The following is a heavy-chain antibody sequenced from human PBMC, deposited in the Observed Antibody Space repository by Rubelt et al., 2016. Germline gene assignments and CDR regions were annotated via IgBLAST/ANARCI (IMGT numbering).Heavy chain of an antibody. V-gene: IGHV1-18*01. D-gene: IGHD7-27*01. CDR2: INPNSGGT. CDR1: GYTFTSYG. CDR3: ARYLGIEGDFDY. Sequence: QVQLVQSGAEVKKPGASVKVSCKASGYTFTSYGISWVRQAPGQGLEWMGWINPNSGGTNYAQKLLGRVTMTTDTSTSTAYMELRSLRSDDTAVYYCARYLGIEGDFDYWGQGTLVTVSS. J-gene: IGHJ4*02.